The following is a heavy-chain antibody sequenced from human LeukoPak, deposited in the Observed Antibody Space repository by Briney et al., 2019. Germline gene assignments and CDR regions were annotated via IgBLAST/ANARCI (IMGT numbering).Heavy chain of an antibody. D-gene: IGHD3-22*01. J-gene: IGHJ5*02. CDR2: IHSSGRA. CDR1: RVSMSDYF. V-gene: IGHV4-4*07. CDR3: ARDDFYDGGGRNWFDL. Sequence: PSETLSLTCTVSRVSMSDYFWTWVRQPAGKGLEWIGRIHSSGRANTNPSLRRRLTMSVDTSKNQYSLRLRSVTAADTAIYYCARDDFYDGGGRNWFDLWGQGARVTVSS.